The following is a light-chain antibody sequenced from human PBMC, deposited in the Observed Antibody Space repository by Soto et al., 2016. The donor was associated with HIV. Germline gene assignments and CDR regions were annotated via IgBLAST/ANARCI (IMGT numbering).Light chain of an antibody. CDR1: QSISNY. Sequence: DIQMTQSPPSLSASVGDRVTITCRASQSISNYLNWYQQKPGKAPKVLIYAASNLQSGAPSRFSGSGSGTDFTLTISSLQPEDFATYYCQQSYSTPLTFGGGTKVEIK. CDR3: QQSYSTPLT. CDR2: AAS. V-gene: IGKV1-39*01. J-gene: IGKJ4*01.